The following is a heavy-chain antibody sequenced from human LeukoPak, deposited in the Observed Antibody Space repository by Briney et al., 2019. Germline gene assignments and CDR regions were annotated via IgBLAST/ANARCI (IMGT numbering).Heavy chain of an antibody. D-gene: IGHD2-2*01. Sequence: ASVKVSCMASGYTFTSYGISWVRQAPGQGLEWMGWISAYNGNTNYAQKLQGRVTITADTSTSTAYMELSRLRSDDTAVYYCARGGLDCSSTSCPYFDYWGQGTLVTVSS. V-gene: IGHV1-18*01. J-gene: IGHJ4*02. CDR3: ARGGLDCSSTSCPYFDY. CDR1: GYTFTSYG. CDR2: ISAYNGNT.